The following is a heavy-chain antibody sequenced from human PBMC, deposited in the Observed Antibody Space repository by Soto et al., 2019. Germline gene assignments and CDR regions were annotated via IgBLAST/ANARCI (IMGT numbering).Heavy chain of an antibody. V-gene: IGHV1-18*04. D-gene: IGHD3-22*01. Sequence: GASVKVSCKASGYTFSSYGISWVRQAPGQGLEWMGWISAYNGNTKYAQKLQGRVTMTTDTSTSTAYMELRSLRSDDTAVYYCARITYDSSGQRAFDIWGQGKMVTVSS. CDR2: ISAYNGNT. CDR3: ARITYDSSGQRAFDI. CDR1: GYTFSSYG. J-gene: IGHJ3*02.